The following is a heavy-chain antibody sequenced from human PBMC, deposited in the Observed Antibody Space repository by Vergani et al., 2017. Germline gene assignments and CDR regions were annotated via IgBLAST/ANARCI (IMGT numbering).Heavy chain of an antibody. CDR3: AREKMTTVTSDAFDI. Sequence: QVQLVQSGAEVKKPVASVKVSCKASGYTFTSYGISWVRQAPGQGLEWMGWISVYNGNTNYAQKLQGRVTMTTDTSTSTAYMELRSLRSDDTAVYYCAREKMTTVTSDAFDIWGQGTMVTVSS. V-gene: IGHV1-18*01. CDR2: ISVYNGNT. CDR1: GYTFTSYG. J-gene: IGHJ3*02. D-gene: IGHD4-17*01.